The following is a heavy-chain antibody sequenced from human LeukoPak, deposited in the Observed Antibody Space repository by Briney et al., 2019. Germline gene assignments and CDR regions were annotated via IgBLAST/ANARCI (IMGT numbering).Heavy chain of an antibody. CDR3: ARMRPRHAFDI. V-gene: IGHV3-21*01. J-gene: IGHJ3*02. CDR2: ISSSSSYI. Sequence: GGSLRLSCAASGFTFSSYSMNWVRQAPGKGLEWVSSISSSSSYIYYADSVKGRFTISRDNAKNSLYLQMNSLRAEDTAVYYCARMRPRHAFDIWGQGTMVTVSS. D-gene: IGHD1-1*01. CDR1: GFTFSSYS.